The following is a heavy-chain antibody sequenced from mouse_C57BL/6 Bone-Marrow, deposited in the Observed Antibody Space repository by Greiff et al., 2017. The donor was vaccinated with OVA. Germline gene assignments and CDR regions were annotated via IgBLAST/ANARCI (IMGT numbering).Heavy chain of an antibody. V-gene: IGHV2-2*01. CDR1: GFSLTSYG. CDR3: ARERGITTVDYAMDY. J-gene: IGHJ4*01. D-gene: IGHD1-1*01. Sequence: QVQLKESGPGLVQPSQILSITCTVSGFSLTSYGVHWVRQSPGKGLEWLGVIWSGGSTDYNAAFISRLSISKDNSKSQVFFKMNSLQADDTAIYYCARERGITTVDYAMDYWGQGTSVTVSS. CDR2: IWSGGST.